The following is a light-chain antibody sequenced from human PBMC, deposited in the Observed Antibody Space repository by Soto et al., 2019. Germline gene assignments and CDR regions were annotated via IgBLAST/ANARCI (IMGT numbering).Light chain of an antibody. CDR3: QQSYSTPPGT. CDR2: KAS. J-gene: IGKJ2*01. Sequence: DIQMTQSPSTLSGSVGDRVTINCRASQTISSWLAWYQQKPGKAPKLLIYKASTLESGVPSRFSGSGSGTDFTLTISSLQPEDFATYYCQQSYSTPPGTFGQGTKGDIK. V-gene: IGKV1-5*03. CDR1: QTISSW.